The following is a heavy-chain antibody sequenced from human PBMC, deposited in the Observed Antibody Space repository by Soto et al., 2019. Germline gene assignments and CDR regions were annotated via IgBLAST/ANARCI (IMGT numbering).Heavy chain of an antibody. J-gene: IGHJ3*02. D-gene: IGHD3-22*01. CDR3: ARDSNYYDSSGYWAGDAFDK. V-gene: IGHV3-30-3*01. CDR2: ISYDGSNK. Sequence: QVHLVESGGGVVQPGRSLRLSCAASGFTFSSYAMHWVRQAPGKGLEWVAVISYDGSNKYYADSVKGRFTISRDNSKNKLYLQMNSLRAEDTAVYYCARDSNYYDSSGYWAGDAFDKWGQGKMVTVSS. CDR1: GFTFSSYA.